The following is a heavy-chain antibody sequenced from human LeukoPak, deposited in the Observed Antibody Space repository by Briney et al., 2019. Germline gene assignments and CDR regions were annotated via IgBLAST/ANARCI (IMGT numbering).Heavy chain of an antibody. D-gene: IGHD6-19*01. V-gene: IGHV4-59*12. CDR2: IYYSGST. J-gene: IGHJ4*02. CDR3: ARDGGSGWYDY. CDR1: GRSISSYY. Sequence: SSETLSLTCTVSGRSISSYYWSWIRQPPGKGLEWIGYIYYSGSTNYNPSLKSRVTISVDTSKNQFSLKLTSVTAADTAIYYCARDGGSGWYDYWGQGTLVTVSS.